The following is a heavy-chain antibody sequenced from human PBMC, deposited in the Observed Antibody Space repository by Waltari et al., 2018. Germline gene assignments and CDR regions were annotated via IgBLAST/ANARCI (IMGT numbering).Heavy chain of an antibody. J-gene: IGHJ4*02. CDR1: GFTVRTNF. D-gene: IGHD6-19*01. CDR3: AKQSPSYTRGWYPLES. V-gene: IGHV3-53*01. CDR2: IYSGGNT. Sequence: EVQLVESGGNLIQPGGSLRLSCAASGFTVRTNFISWVRQAPGKGLDGVSIIYSGGNTYYAGSVNGRFTISRDNYKNMVYLEMNSLRAEDTAVYYCAKQSPSYTRGWYPLESWGPGTLVTVSP.